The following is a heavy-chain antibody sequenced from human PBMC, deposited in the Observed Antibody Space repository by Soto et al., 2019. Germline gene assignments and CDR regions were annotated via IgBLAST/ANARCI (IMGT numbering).Heavy chain of an antibody. CDR1: GFTFSTYA. J-gene: IGHJ4*02. D-gene: IGHD5-12*01. CDR3: ARELRWLRGGKDY. Sequence: QVQLVESGGGVVQPGRSLRLSCAASGFTFSTYAMHWVRQAPGKGLEWVAVISYDGGNKFYADSVKGRFTISRDNSKNPVYLQMNSLRAEDTAVYYCARELRWLRGGKDYWGQGTLVTVSS. CDR2: ISYDGGNK. V-gene: IGHV3-30-3*01.